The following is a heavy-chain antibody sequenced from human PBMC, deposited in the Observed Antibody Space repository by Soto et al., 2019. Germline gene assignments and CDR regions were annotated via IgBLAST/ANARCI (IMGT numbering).Heavy chain of an antibody. CDR1: GFSISSGDYY. V-gene: IGHV4-30-4*01. Sequence: PXETLSLTCTVSGFSISSGDYYWSWIRQPPGKGLEWIGYIYYSGSTYYNPSLKSRVTISVDTSKNQFSLKLSSVTAADTAVYYCARVHSGSYSFDYWGQGNLVTVSS. D-gene: IGHD1-26*01. CDR3: ARVHSGSYSFDY. J-gene: IGHJ4*02. CDR2: IYYSGST.